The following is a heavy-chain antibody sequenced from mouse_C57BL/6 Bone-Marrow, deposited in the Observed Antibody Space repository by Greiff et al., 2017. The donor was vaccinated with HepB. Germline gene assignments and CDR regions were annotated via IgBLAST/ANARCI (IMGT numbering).Heavy chain of an antibody. D-gene: IGHD2-5*01. CDR2: IDPANGNT. J-gene: IGHJ3*01. CDR1: GFNIKNTY. V-gene: IGHV14-3*01. CDR3: AVYSNYVAWFAY. Sequence: VHVKQSVAELVRPGASVKLSCTASGFNIKNTYMHWVKQRPEQGLEWIGRIDPANGNTKYAPKFQGKATITADTSSNTAYLQLSSLTSEDTAIYYCAVYSNYVAWFAYWGQGTLVTVSA.